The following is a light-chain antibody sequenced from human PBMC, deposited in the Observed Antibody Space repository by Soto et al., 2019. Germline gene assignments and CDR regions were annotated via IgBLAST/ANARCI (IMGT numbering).Light chain of an antibody. V-gene: IGLV2-14*03. CDR1: SSDIGDYKY. Sequence: QSALTQPASVSGSPGQSITISCTGSSSDIGDYKYVSWYKHHPGKAPKLMIYDVSNRPSGVSNRFSGSKSGNTASLTISGLQAEDEADYYCSSYTSNNFVIFGGGTKLTVL. J-gene: IGLJ2*01. CDR2: DVS. CDR3: SSYTSNNFVI.